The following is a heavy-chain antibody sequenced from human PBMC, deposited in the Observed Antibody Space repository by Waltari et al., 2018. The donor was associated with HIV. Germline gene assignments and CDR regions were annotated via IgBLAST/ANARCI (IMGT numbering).Heavy chain of an antibody. V-gene: IGHV3-9*01. D-gene: IGHD3-10*01. CDR2: ISWNSGSI. Sequence: EVQLVESGGGLVQPGRSLRLSCAASGFTFDDYAMHWVRQAPGKGLEWVSGISWNSGSIGYADSVKGRFTISRDNAKNSLYLQMNSLRAEDTALYYCAKATGSDYYYYGMDVWGQGTTVTVSS. J-gene: IGHJ6*02. CDR1: GFTFDDYA. CDR3: AKATGSDYYYYGMDV.